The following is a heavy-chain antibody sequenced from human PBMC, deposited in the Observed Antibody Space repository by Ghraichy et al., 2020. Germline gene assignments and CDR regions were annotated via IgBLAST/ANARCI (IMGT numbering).Heavy chain of an antibody. CDR1: GGSISSSSYY. D-gene: IGHD3/OR15-3a*01. J-gene: IGHJ6*02. V-gene: IGHV4-39*01. CDR2: IYYSGST. CDR3: ARGLTVPYGMDV. Sequence: SETLSLTCTVSGGSISSSSYYWGWIRQPPGKGLEWIGTIYYSGSTYYNPSLKSRVTISVDTSKNQFSLKLSSVTAADTAVYYCARGLTVPYGMDVWGQGTTVTVSS.